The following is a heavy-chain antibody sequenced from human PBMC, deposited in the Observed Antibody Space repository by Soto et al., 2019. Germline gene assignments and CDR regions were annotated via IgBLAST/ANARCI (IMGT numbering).Heavy chain of an antibody. Sequence: QVQLVESGGGVVQPGRSLRLSCAASGFTFSSYARHWVRQAPGKGLEWVAVISYDGSNKYYADSVKGRFTISRDNSKNTLYLQMNSLRAEDTAVYYCARDEEGTMVRGVSWYFDLWGRGTLVTVSS. V-gene: IGHV3-30-3*01. J-gene: IGHJ2*01. D-gene: IGHD3-10*01. CDR3: ARDEEGTMVRGVSWYFDL. CDR1: GFTFSSYA. CDR2: ISYDGSNK.